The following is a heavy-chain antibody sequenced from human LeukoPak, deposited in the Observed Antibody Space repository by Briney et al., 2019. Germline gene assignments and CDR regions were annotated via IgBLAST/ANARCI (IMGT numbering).Heavy chain of an antibody. V-gene: IGHV3-11*01. CDR2: ISSSGSTI. CDR3: AKDTGPERRITMVRGVKNYYYYYMDV. CDR1: GFTFSDYY. D-gene: IGHD3-10*01. J-gene: IGHJ6*03. Sequence: GGSLRLSCAASGFTFSDYYMSWIRQAPGKGLEWVSYISSSGSTIYYADSVKGRFTISRDNAKNSLYLQMNSLRAEDTALYYCAKDTGPERRITMVRGVKNYYYYYMDVWGKGTTVTISS.